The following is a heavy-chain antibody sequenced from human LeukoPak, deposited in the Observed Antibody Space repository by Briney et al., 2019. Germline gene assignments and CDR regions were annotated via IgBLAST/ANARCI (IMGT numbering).Heavy chain of an antibody. D-gene: IGHD2-2*01. V-gene: IGHV3-30*03. CDR3: ATDHGSTSCYCGASDL. Sequence: GSLRLSCAASGFTFSSYGMPWVRPAPGKGLEWVAIISYDGSNKYYADSVKGRFTISRDNSKNTLYLQMNSLRAEDTAVYYCATDHGSTSCYCGASDLWGQGTRVIVSS. J-gene: IGHJ3*01. CDR2: ISYDGSNK. CDR1: GFTFSSYG.